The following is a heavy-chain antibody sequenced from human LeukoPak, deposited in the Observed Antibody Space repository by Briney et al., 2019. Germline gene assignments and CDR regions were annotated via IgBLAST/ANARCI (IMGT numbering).Heavy chain of an antibody. D-gene: IGHD2-21*01. CDR3: AREAGVSRLTFPWFDP. CDR1: GGSIGSYY. CDR2: IYYSGST. V-gene: IGHV4-59*01. J-gene: IGHJ5*02. Sequence: SETLSRTCTVSGGSIGSYYWSWIRQPPGKGLEWIGYIYYSGSTNYNPSLKSRVTISVDTSKNQFSLKLSSVTAADTAVYYCAREAGVSRLTFPWFDPWGQGTLVTVSS.